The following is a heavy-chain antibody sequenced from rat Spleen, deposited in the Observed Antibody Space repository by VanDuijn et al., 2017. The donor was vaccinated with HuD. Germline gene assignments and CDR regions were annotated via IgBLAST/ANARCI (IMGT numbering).Heavy chain of an antibody. CDR2: IWTGGST. J-gene: IGHJ4*01. Sequence: QVQLKESGPGLVQPSQTLSLTCTVSGFSLTSYNVHWLRQPTGKGLAWMGVIWTGGSTDYNSALKSRLSISRDTSKSQVFLKMNSLQAEDRATYYCARDVANYYGATYGVMTAWGQGTSVTVSS. CDR3: ARDVANYYGATYGVMTA. CDR1: GFSLTSYN. D-gene: IGHD1-12*02. V-gene: IGHV2-30*01.